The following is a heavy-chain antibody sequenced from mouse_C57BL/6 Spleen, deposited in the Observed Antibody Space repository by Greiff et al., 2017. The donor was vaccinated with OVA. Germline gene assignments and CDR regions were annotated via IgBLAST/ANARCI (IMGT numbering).Heavy chain of an antibody. CDR1: GFTFSDYY. V-gene: IGHV5-16*01. CDR3: ARDRGDYGNWYFDV. Sequence: EVKVEESEGGLVQPGSSMKLSCTASGFTFSDYYMAWVRQVPEKGLEWVANINYDGSSTYYLDSLKSRFIISRDNAKNILYLQMSSLKSEDTATYYCARDRGDYGNWYFDVWGTGTTVTVSS. D-gene: IGHD2-1*01. J-gene: IGHJ1*03. CDR2: INYDGSST.